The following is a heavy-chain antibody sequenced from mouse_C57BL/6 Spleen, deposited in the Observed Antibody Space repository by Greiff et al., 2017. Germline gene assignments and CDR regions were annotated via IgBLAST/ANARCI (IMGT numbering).Heavy chain of an antibody. V-gene: IGHV1-74*01. CDR1: GYTFTSYW. Sequence: QVQLQQPGAELVKPGASVKVSCKASGYTFTSYWMHWVKQRPGQGLEWIGRIHPSDSDTNYNQKFKGKATLTVDESSSTAYMQLSSLTSEDAAVYYCAIDYGSSYGYAMDYWGQGTSVTVSS. CDR3: AIDYGSSYGYAMDY. J-gene: IGHJ4*01. D-gene: IGHD1-1*01. CDR2: IHPSDSDT.